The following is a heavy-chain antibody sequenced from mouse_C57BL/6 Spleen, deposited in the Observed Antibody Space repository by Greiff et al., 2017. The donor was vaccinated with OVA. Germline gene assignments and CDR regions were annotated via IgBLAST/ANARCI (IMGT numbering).Heavy chain of an antibody. CDR3: ARGDYSNSFDY. D-gene: IGHD2-5*01. J-gene: IGHJ2*01. CDR2: INPSTGGT. V-gene: IGHV1-42*01. CDR1: GYSFTGYY. Sequence: EVQLQQSGPELVKPGASVKISCKASGYSFTGYYMNWVKQSPEKSLEWIGEINPSTGGTTYNQKFKAKATLTVDKSSSTAYMQLKSLTSEDSAVYYCARGDYSNSFDYWGQGTTLTVSS.